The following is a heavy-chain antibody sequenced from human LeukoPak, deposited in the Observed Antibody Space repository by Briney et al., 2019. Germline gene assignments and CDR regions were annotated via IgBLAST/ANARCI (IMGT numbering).Heavy chain of an antibody. CDR3: ARLPLYVWGSYPYFDY. D-gene: IGHD3-16*02. Sequence: PSETLSLTCAVYGGSFSGYYWSWIRQPPGKGLEWIGEINHGGSTNYNPSLKSRVTISVDTSKNQFSLKLSSVTAADTAVYYCARLPLYVWGSYPYFDYWGQGTLVTVSS. CDR2: INHGGST. CDR1: GGSFSGYY. V-gene: IGHV4-34*01. J-gene: IGHJ4*02.